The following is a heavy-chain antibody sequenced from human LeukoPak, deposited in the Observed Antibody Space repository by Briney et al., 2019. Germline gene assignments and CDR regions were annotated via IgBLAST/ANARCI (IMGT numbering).Heavy chain of an antibody. J-gene: IGHJ4*02. CDR1: GFTFSSYA. CDR3: AKDQRPLFWSGYQGGSDY. CDR2: ISGSGGST. D-gene: IGHD3-3*01. Sequence: GGSLRLSCAASGFTFSSYAMSWVRQAAGKGLEWVSAISGSGGSTYYADSVKGRFTISRDNSKNTLYLQMNSLRAEDTAVYYCAKDQRPLFWSGYQGGSDYWGQGTLVTVSS. V-gene: IGHV3-23*01.